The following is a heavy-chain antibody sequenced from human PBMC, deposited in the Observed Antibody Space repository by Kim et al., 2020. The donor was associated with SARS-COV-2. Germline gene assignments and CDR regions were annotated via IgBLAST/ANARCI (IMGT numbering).Heavy chain of an antibody. CDR1: GGTFSSYA. J-gene: IGHJ5*02. CDR2: IIPIFGTA. D-gene: IGHD2-2*01. V-gene: IGHV1-69*13. Sequence: SVKVSCKASGGTFSSYAISWVRQAPGQGLEWMGGIIPIFGTANYAQKFQGRVTITADESTSTAYMELSSLRSEDTAVYYCASASRYCSSTSCYANWFDPWGQGTLVTVSS. CDR3: ASASRYCSSTSCYANWFDP.